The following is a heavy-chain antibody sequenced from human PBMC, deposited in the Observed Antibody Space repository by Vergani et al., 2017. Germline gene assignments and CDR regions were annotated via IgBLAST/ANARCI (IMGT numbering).Heavy chain of an antibody. V-gene: IGHV4-34*01. D-gene: IGHD6-13*01. CDR2: INHSGST. J-gene: IGHJ6*03. Sequence: QVQLQQWGAGLLKPSETLSLTCAAYGGSFSGYYWSWIRQPPGKGLEWIGEINHSGSTNYNPSLKSRVTISVDTSKNQFSLKLSSVTAADTAVYYCARGQLVPGYYYYMDVWGKGTTVTVSS. CDR1: GGSFSGYY. CDR3: ARGQLVPGYYYYMDV.